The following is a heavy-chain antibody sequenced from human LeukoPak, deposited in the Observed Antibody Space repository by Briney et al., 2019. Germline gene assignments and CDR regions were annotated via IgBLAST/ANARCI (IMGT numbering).Heavy chain of an antibody. V-gene: IGHV3-21*01. D-gene: IGHD1-26*01. Sequence: GGSLRLSCAATGFIFSSHAMHWVRQAPGKGLEWVSSISSSSSYIYYADSVKGRFTISRDNAKNSLYLQMNSLRAEDTAVYYCASQVGSGSYFPGDYWGQGTLVTVSS. CDR3: ASQVGSGSYFPGDY. CDR1: GFIFSSHA. J-gene: IGHJ4*02. CDR2: ISSSSSYI.